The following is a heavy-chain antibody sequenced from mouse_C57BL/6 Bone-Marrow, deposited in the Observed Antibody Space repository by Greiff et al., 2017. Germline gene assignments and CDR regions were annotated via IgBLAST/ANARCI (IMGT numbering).Heavy chain of an antibody. Sequence: EVMLVESGGDLVKPGGSLKLSCAASGFTFSSYGMSWVRQTPDKRLEWVATISTGGSYTYYPDSVKGRFTISRDNTKNTLYLQMSSLKSEDTAMYYCARRCYYGFAYWCQGTLLTVSA. CDR2: ISTGGSYT. J-gene: IGHJ3*01. V-gene: IGHV5-6*02. D-gene: IGHD1-1*01. CDR3: ARRCYYGFAY. CDR1: GFTFSSYG.